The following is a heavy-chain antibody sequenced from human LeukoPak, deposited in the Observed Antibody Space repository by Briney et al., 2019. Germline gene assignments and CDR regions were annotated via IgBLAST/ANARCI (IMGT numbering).Heavy chain of an antibody. CDR1: DYTLTDYG. J-gene: IGHJ4*02. D-gene: IGHD3-3*01. CDR2: VNPTSGRT. Sequence: GASVKVSCKGSDYTLTDYGISWVRQAPGQGLEWMGLVNPTSGRTNYAQKFRGRVTMTRDTSTSTVYMEVRSLRSDDTAVYYCARASYRTIFGVVIPLYSDYWGQGTLVTVSS. CDR3: ARASYRTIFGVVIPLYSDY. V-gene: IGHV1-18*01.